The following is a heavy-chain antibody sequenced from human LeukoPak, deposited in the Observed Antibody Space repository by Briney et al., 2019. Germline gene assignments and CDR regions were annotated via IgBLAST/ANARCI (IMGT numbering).Heavy chain of an antibody. V-gene: IGHV1-69*05. CDR1: GGTFSSYA. CDR2: IIPIFGTA. J-gene: IGHJ3*02. D-gene: IGHD2-2*01. Sequence: SVKVSCKASGGTFSSYAISWVRQAPGQGLEWMGGIIPIFGTANYAQKFQGRVTITTDESTSTAYMELSSLRSEDTAVYYCARVTRVVVPALGAFDIWGQGTMVTVSS. CDR3: ARVTRVVVPALGAFDI.